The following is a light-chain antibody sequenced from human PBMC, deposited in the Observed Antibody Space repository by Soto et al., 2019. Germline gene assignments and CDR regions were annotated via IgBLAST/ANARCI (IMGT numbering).Light chain of an antibody. CDR2: SNY. V-gene: IGLV1-44*01. CDR3: AAWDDILNGYV. Sequence: QSVLTQPPSASGTPGQRVTISCSGSSSNIESNTVTWYQQLPGTAPKLVIYSNYDRPSGVPDRFSGSTSGTSASLVIRGLQSEDEADNYCAAWDDILNGYVFGGGTKLTVL. CDR1: SSNIESNT. J-gene: IGLJ1*01.